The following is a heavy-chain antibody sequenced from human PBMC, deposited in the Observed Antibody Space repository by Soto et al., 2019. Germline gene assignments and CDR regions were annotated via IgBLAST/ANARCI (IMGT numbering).Heavy chain of an antibody. V-gene: IGHV3-15*07. CDR3: TTVVGFLLGY. CDR1: GFTFSNAW. Sequence: PGWSPGIACAASGFTFSNAWMNGFRQETGKGLEWVGRIKSKTDGGTTDYAAPVKGRFTISRDDSKNTLYLQMNSLKTEDIAVYYCTTVVGFLLGYWGQRTLVTVSS. J-gene: IGHJ4*02. D-gene: IGHD3-3*01. CDR2: IKSKTDGGTT.